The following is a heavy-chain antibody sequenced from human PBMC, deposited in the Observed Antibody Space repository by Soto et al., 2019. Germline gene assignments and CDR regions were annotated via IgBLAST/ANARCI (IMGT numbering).Heavy chain of an antibody. J-gene: IGHJ4*02. V-gene: IGHV3-30*18. CDR3: AKDRGPRRQWPNGPFCY. CDR2: ISYDGTKT. Sequence: QVQLVESGGGVVQPGRSLRVSCAASGFTFSIYAMHWVRQAPGTGLEWVAVISYDGTKTYYADSVKGRFTISRDNSKNPVYLQMNRLRDGDTAGYYWAKDRGPRRQWPNGPFCYLGQGTLVTVSP. D-gene: IGHD6-19*01. CDR1: GFTFSIYA.